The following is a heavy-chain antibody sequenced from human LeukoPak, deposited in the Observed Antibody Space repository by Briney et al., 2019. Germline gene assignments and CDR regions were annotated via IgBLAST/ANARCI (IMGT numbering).Heavy chain of an antibody. D-gene: IGHD3-22*01. CDR2: ISGSGGST. Sequence: AGGSLRLSCTASGFTFSSHAMSWVRQAPGKGLEWVSAISGSGGSTYYADSVKGRFTISRDNSKNTLYLQMNSLRAEDTAVYYCARNYYDSSGYYYYFDYWGQGTPVTVSS. J-gene: IGHJ4*02. V-gene: IGHV3-23*01. CDR1: GFTFSSHA. CDR3: ARNYYDSSGYYYYFDY.